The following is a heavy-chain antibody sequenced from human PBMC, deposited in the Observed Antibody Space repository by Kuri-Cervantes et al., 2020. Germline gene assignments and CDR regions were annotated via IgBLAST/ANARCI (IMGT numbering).Heavy chain of an antibody. J-gene: IGHJ4*02. CDR3: ARAEKLRGAMVFFL. D-gene: IGHD5-18*01. Sequence: ASVKVSCKASGYTFTSYGISWVRQAPGQGLEWMGWISAYNGNTNYAQKLQGRVTMTTDTSTSTAYMELRSLRSDDTAVYYCARAEKLRGAMVFFLWGQGTLVTVSS. CDR2: ISAYNGNT. CDR1: GYTFTSYG. V-gene: IGHV1-18*01.